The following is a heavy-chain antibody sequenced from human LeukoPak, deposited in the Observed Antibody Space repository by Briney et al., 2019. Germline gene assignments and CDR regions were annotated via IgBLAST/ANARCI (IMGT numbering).Heavy chain of an antibody. J-gene: IGHJ6*02. CDR3: ARDSGYYYYGMDV. CDR2: IYYSGST. Sequence: SETLSLTCTVSGGSISSGDYYWSWIRQPPGKGLEWIRYIYYSGSTYYNPSLKSRVTISVDTSKNQFSLKLSSVTAADTAVYYCARDSGYYYYGMDVWGQGTTVTVSS. CDR1: GGSISSGDYY. V-gene: IGHV4-30-4*01.